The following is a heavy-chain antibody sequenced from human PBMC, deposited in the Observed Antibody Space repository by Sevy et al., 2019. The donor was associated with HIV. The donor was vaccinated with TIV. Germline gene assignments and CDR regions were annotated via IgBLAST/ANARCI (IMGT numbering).Heavy chain of an antibody. CDR3: VGDGGCSSTSSGGYFDN. CDR2: ISSSSSYI. V-gene: IGHV3-21*01. Sequence: GGSLRLSCAASGFTLSTYSMNWVRQAPGKGLEWVSSISSSSSYIYYADSVKGRFTISRDNAKNALYLQMNSLRAEDTAVYYSVGDGGCSSTSSGGYFDNWGQGTLVTVSS. CDR1: GFTLSTYS. J-gene: IGHJ4*02. D-gene: IGHD2-2*01.